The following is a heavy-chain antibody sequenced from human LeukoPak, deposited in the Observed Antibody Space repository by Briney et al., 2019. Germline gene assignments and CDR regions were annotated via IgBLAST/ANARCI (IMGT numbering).Heavy chain of an antibody. D-gene: IGHD6-13*01. CDR1: GGSFSGYY. CDR3: ARAPWGTYSSSWYLYYYYYYYMDV. CDR2: INHSGST. J-gene: IGHJ6*03. V-gene: IGHV4-34*01. Sequence: PSETLSLTCAVYGGSFSGYYWSWIRQPPGKGLEGIGEINHSGSTNYNPSLKSRVTISVDTSKNQFSLKLSSVTAADTAVYYCARAPWGTYSSSWYLYYYYYYYMDVWGNGTTVTVSS.